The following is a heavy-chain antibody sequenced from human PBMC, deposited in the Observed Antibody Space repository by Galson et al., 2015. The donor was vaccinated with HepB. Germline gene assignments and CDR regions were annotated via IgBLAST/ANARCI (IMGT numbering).Heavy chain of an antibody. CDR3: VKWGSFNS. Sequence: SLRLSCAASAFTFSNYWMSWVRQAPGKGLEWVAHINQDGSQKYYVDSVKGRFTISKDNAKNSLFLQMSSLRAEDTAVYYCVKWGSFNSWGQGTLLTVSS. J-gene: IGHJ5*02. CDR1: AFTFSNYW. D-gene: IGHD1-26*01. V-gene: IGHV3-7*03. CDR2: INQDGSQK.